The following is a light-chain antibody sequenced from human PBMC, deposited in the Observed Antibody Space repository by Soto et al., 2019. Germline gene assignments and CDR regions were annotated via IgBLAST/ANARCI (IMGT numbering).Light chain of an antibody. V-gene: IGLV2-14*01. CDR2: EVT. CDR1: RDDIGAYYY. CDR3: NSYTTSSAVV. Sequence: QSVLTQPASVSGSPGQSITISCAGTRDDIGAYYYVSWYQQHPGNAPKLLVYEVTNRPSGVSDRFSGYKSGNTASLTISGLQAEDEADYYCNSYTTSSAVVFGRGTK. J-gene: IGLJ2*01.